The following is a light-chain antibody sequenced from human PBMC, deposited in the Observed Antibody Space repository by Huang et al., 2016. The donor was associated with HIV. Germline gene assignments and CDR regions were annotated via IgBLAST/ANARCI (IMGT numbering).Light chain of an antibody. CDR1: QSIDSY. CDR3: QQTHSSPRA. J-gene: IGKJ1*01. CDR2: SAS. Sequence: DIQMTQTPPSLSASVGDRVTITCRTNQSIDSYLTWYQQKPGEAPKLLIHSASTLQGGVPSRFSGSGSETDFALTINSLQPEDLGTYYCQQTHSSPRAFGQGTKVEIK. V-gene: IGKV1-39*01.